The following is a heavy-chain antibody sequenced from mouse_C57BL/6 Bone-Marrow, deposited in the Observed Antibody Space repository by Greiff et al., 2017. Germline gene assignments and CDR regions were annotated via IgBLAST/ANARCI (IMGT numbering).Heavy chain of an antibody. CDR2: ISNLAYSI. CDR1: GFTFSDYG. CDR3: ARHDDGYYDYAMDY. D-gene: IGHD2-3*01. Sequence: EVQLVESGGGLVQPGGSLKLSCAASGFTFSDYGMAWVRQAPRKGPEWVAFISNLAYSIYYADTVTGRFTISRENAKNTLYVEMSSLRSEDTAMDDCARHDDGYYDYAMDYWGQGTSVTVSS. V-gene: IGHV5-15*01. J-gene: IGHJ4*01.